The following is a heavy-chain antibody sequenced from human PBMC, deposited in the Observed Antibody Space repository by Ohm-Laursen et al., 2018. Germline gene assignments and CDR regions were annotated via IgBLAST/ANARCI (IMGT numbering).Heavy chain of an antibody. CDR1: GGSFSGYY. CDR3: ARYTAPYYYYGMDV. Sequence: SDTLSLTCAVYGGSFSGYYWSWIRQPPGKGLEWIGEINHSGSTNYNPSLKSRVTISVDTSKNQFSLKLSSVTAADTAVYYCARYTAPYYYYGMDVWGQGTTVTVSS. D-gene: IGHD1-1*01. J-gene: IGHJ6*02. CDR2: INHSGST. V-gene: IGHV4-34*01.